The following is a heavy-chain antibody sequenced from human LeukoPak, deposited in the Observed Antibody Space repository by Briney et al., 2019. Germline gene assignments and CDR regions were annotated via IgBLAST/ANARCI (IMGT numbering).Heavy chain of an antibody. CDR3: ARDIGGSSWGVGWFDP. CDR2: IYYSGST. D-gene: IGHD6-13*01. V-gene: IGHV4-59*01. CDR1: GGSISSYY. J-gene: IGHJ5*02. Sequence: PSETLSLTCTVSGGSISSYYWSWIRQPPGKGLEWIGYIYYSGSTNYNPSLKSRVTISVDTSKNQFSLKLSSVTAADTAVYYCARDIGGSSWGVGWFDPWGQGTLVTVSS.